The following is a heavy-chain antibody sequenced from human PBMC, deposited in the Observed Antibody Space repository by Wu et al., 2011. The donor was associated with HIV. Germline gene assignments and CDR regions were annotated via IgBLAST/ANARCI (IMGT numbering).Heavy chain of an antibody. J-gene: IGHJ6*03. V-gene: IGHV1-8*02. CDR3: ARGFGNFWSGYYEDYYYYLHGR. CDR1: GYTFTSYD. Sequence: QVQLVQSGAEVKKPGASVKVSCKASGYTFTSYDINWVRQATGQGLEWMGWMNPNSGNTGYAQKFQGRVTMTRNTSISTAYMELSSLRSEDTAVYYCARGFGNFWSGYYEDYYYYLHGRLGQRDHGHRLL. CDR2: MNPNSGNT. D-gene: IGHD3-3*01.